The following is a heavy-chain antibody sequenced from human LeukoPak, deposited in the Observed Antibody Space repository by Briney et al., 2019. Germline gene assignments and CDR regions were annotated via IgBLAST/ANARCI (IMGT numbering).Heavy chain of an antibody. CDR2: INAPSDST. D-gene: IGHD2-21*02. CDR3: ASVLYCGADCYSGRYYFDY. V-gene: IGHV1-46*01. Sequence: WASVKVSCKASGYTFTSYDMHWVRQAPGQGLEWMGIINAPSDSTSYAQKFQGRVTMTRDTSTSTVYMELSSLRSEDTAVYYCASVLYCGADCYSGRYYFDYWGQGTLVTVSS. CDR1: GYTFTSYD. J-gene: IGHJ4*02.